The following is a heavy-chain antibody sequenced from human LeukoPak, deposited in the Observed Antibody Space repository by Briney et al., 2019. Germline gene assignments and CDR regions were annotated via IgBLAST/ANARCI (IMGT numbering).Heavy chain of an antibody. V-gene: IGHV4-59*12. D-gene: IGHD6-13*01. Sequence: SETLSLTCTVSGGSISSYYWSWIRQPPGKGLEWIGYIYYSGSTNYNPSLKSRVTISVDTSKNQFSLKLSSVTAADAAVYYCARGLYSSSWYYFDYWGQGTLVTVSS. CDR2: IYYSGST. CDR3: ARGLYSSSWYYFDY. CDR1: GGSISSYY. J-gene: IGHJ4*02.